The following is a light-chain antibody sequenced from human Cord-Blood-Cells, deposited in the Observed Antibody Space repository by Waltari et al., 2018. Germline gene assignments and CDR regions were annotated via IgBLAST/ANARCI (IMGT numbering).Light chain of an antibody. J-gene: IGLJ3*02. CDR3: CSYAGRV. CDR1: SSDVGGYNY. V-gene: IGLV2-11*01. Sequence: QSALTQPRSVSGSPGQSVTISCTGTSSDVGGYNYVPWYQQHPGKAPKLMIYDVSKRPSGVPDRFSGSKSGNTASLTISGLQAEDEADYYCCSYAGRVFGGGTKLTVL. CDR2: DVS.